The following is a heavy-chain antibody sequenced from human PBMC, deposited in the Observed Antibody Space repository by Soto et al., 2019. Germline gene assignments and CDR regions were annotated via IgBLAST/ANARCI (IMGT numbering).Heavy chain of an antibody. CDR1: GFTFTSSA. J-gene: IGHJ6*02. Sequence: SVKVSCKASGFTFTSSAVQWVRQARGQRLEWIGWIVIGSGNTNYAQKFQERVTITRDMSTSTAYMELSSLRSEDTAVYYCAAVPLTSGSSPDYYYYGMDVWGQGTKVTV. V-gene: IGHV1-58*01. D-gene: IGHD3-10*01. CDR2: IVIGSGNT. CDR3: AAVPLTSGSSPDYYYYGMDV.